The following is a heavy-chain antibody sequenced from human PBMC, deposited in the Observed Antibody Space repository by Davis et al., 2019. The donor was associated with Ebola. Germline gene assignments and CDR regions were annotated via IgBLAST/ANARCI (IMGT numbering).Heavy chain of an antibody. CDR3: TTTTVTSDY. CDR2: IRSKANSYAT. D-gene: IGHD4-17*01. Sequence: ETLSLTCAVYGGSFSGYYWSWIHQASGKGLEWVGRIRSKANSYATAYAASVKGRFTISRDDSKNTAYLQMNSLKTEDTAVYYCTTTTVTSDYWGQGTLVTVSS. CDR1: GGSFSGYY. J-gene: IGHJ4*02. V-gene: IGHV3-73*01.